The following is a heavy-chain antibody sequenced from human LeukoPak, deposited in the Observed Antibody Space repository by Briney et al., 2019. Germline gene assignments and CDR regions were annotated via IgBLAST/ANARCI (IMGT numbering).Heavy chain of an antibody. J-gene: IGHJ4*02. CDR2: ISAYNGNT. Sequence: ASVKVSCKASGYTFTSYGISWVRQAPGQGLEWMGWISAYNGNTNYAQKLQGRVTMTTDTSTSTAYMELRSLRSDDTAVYYCARVVYYDSSGYYYYFDYWGQGTLVTVSS. CDR1: GYTFTSYG. V-gene: IGHV1-18*01. CDR3: ARVVYYDSSGYYYYFDY. D-gene: IGHD3-22*01.